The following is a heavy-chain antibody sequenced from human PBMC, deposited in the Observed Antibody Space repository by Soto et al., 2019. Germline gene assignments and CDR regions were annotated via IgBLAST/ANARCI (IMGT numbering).Heavy chain of an antibody. CDR2: ISGSGGST. V-gene: IGHV3-23*01. D-gene: IGHD6-13*01. CDR3: AKTRRRGIAAAGTTFDY. Sequence: GGSLRLSCAASGFTFSSYAMSWVRQAPGKGLEWVSAISGSGGSTYYADSVKGRFTISRDNSKNTLYLQMNSLRAEDTAVYYCAKTRRRGIAAAGTTFDYWGHGTLVTVSS. CDR1: GFTFSSYA. J-gene: IGHJ4*01.